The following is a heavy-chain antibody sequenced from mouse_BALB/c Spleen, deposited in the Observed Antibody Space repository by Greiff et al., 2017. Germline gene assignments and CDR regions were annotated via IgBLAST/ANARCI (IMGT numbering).Heavy chain of an antibody. CDR1: GFTFSSFG. D-gene: IGHD4-1*02. Sequence: EVKLVESGGGLVQPGGSRKLSCAASGFTFSSFGMHWVRQAPEKGLEWVAYISSGSSTIYYADTVKGRFTISRDNPKNTLFLQMTSLRSEDTAMYYCARSPTGTGAMDCWGQGTSVTVSS. CDR2: ISSGSSTI. CDR3: ARSPTGTGAMDC. V-gene: IGHV5-17*02. J-gene: IGHJ4*01.